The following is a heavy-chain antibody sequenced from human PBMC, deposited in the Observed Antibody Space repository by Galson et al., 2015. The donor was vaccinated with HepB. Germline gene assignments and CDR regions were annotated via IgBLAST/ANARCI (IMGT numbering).Heavy chain of an antibody. V-gene: IGHV3-30*04. CDR2: ISYDGMNK. Sequence: SLRLSCAASGFTFRNYAMNWVRQAPGEGLEWVAVISYDGMNKYYADSVKGRFTISRDNSRNTLYLQMNSLRADDTAVYYCARGFYCSSTSCSPYYFHYWGQGALVTVSS. CDR3: ARGFYCSSTSCSPYYFHY. CDR1: GFTFRNYA. J-gene: IGHJ4*02. D-gene: IGHD2-2*01.